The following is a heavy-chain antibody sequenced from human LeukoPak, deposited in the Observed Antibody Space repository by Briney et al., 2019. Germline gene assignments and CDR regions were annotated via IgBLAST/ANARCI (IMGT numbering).Heavy chain of an antibody. D-gene: IGHD3-16*02. Sequence: SETLSLTCTVSGGSISSSNYYWAWIRQPPGKGLEWIANIFYTGSTYYNPSLKSRVTISVDTSKNQFSLRLSSVPAADTAVYYCARDTNMITFGGVIVNWPTFDYWGQGTLVTVSS. V-gene: IGHV4-39*02. CDR1: GGSISSSNYY. CDR3: ARDTNMITFGGVIVNWPTFDY. J-gene: IGHJ4*02. CDR2: IFYTGST.